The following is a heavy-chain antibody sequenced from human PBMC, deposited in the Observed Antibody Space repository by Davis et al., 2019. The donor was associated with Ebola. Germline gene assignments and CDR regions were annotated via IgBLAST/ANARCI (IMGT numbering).Heavy chain of an antibody. J-gene: IGHJ6*04. CDR1: GFTFSSYA. V-gene: IGHV3-30*18. CDR2: ISYDGSNK. Sequence: GGSLRLSCAASGFTFSSYAMHWVRQAPGKGLEWVAVISYDGSNKYYADSVKGRFTISRDNSKNTVYLQMNSLRAEDTAVYYCAKGVHGHYFYYYGMDVWGTGTTVTVPS. D-gene: IGHD5-24*01. CDR3: AKGVHGHYFYYYGMDV.